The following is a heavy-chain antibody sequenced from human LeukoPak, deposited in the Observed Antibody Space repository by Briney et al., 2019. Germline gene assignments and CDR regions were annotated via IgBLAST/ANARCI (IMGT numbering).Heavy chain of an antibody. D-gene: IGHD5-18*01. V-gene: IGHV3-64*04. Sequence: GGSLRLSCSASGLSFSSLRMHWVRQAPGKGLEYVSGISSNGGSTYYADSVKGRFTISRDNAKNTLYLQMNSLRAEDTAVYYCARTTYTYGYPGYGGQGTMVTHSS. CDR3: ARTTYTYGYPGY. J-gene: IGHJ4*02. CDR1: GLSFSSLR. CDR2: ISSNGGST.